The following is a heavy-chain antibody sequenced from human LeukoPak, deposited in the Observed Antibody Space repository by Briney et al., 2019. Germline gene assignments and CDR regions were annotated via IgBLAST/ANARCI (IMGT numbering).Heavy chain of an antibody. CDR2: IKPDTGDT. CDR1: GYTFTDYF. D-gene: IGHD2-2*01. V-gene: IGHV1-2*02. CDR3: AREQHCGSTSCPQDV. Sequence: ASVKVSCKAPGYTFTDYFIHWVRQASGHGLEWMGWIKPDTGDTSYAQEFQGRLTTARDTSIRTAYMELTRLRSDDTAIYFCAREQHCGSTSCPQDVWGQGTLVTVSS. J-gene: IGHJ4*02.